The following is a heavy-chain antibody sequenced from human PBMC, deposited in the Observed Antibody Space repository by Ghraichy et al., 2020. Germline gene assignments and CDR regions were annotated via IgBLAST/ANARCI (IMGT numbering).Heavy chain of an antibody. D-gene: IGHD6-19*01. J-gene: IGHJ6*02. Sequence: GESLNISCAASGFTFSSYAMHWVRQAPGKGLEWVAVISYDGSNKYYADSVKGRFTISRDNSKNTLYLQMNSLRAEDTAVYYCARDHPPSYSSGWYAPRKGYYYYGMDVWGQGTTVTVSS. CDR3: ARDHPPSYSSGWYAPRKGYYYYGMDV. V-gene: IGHV3-30-3*01. CDR2: ISYDGSNK. CDR1: GFTFSSYA.